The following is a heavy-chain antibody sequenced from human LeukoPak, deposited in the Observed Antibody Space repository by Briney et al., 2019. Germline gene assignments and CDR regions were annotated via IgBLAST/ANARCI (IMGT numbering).Heavy chain of an antibody. Sequence: GGALRLSCAASGFTVSSYGMSWVRQAPGKGLEWVSAISGSGGSTYYADSVKGRFTISRDNSKNTLYLQMNSLRAEDTALYYCAKGLVTAIPTYFDYWGQGTLVTVSS. CDR2: ISGSGGST. CDR3: AKGLVTAIPTYFDY. J-gene: IGHJ4*02. CDR1: GFTVSSYG. V-gene: IGHV3-23*01. D-gene: IGHD2-21*02.